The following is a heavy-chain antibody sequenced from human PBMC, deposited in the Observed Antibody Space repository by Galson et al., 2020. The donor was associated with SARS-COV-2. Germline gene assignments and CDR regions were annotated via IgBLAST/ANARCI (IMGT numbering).Heavy chain of an antibody. CDR3: ARSGIAAADLNYYMDV. Sequence: SGPTLVNPTETLTLTCTVSGFSLSNARMGVSWIRQPPGKALEWLAHIFSNDEKSYSTSLKSRLTISKDTSKSQVVLTMTNMDPVDTATYYCARSGIAAADLNYYMDVWGKGTTVTVSS. CDR2: IFSNDEK. J-gene: IGHJ6*03. D-gene: IGHD6-13*01. V-gene: IGHV2-26*01. CDR1: GFSLSNARMG.